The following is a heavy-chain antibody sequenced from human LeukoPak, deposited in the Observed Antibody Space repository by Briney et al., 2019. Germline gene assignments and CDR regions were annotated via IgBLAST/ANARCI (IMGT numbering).Heavy chain of an antibody. Sequence: ASVKVSCKASGYTFTSYDINWVRQATGQGLEWMGWMNPSSGNTGYAQKFQGRITITRSTSIRTAYMELSSLRSEDTAVYYCAASSGYYHWFDPWGQGTPVTVSS. J-gene: IGHJ5*02. CDR3: AASSGYYHWFDP. D-gene: IGHD3-22*01. V-gene: IGHV1-8*03. CDR1: GYTFTSYD. CDR2: MNPSSGNT.